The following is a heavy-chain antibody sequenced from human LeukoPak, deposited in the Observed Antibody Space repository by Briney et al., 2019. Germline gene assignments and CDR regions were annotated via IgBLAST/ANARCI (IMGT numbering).Heavy chain of an antibody. Sequence: GGSLRLSCAASGFTFSSYGMSWVRQAPGKGLEWVSAISGSGGSTYYADSVKGRFTISRDNAKNTLYLQMNSLRVEDTAVYYCVCLGLGGLSLDWGQGTLVTVSS. CDR2: ISGSGGST. J-gene: IGHJ4*02. CDR1: GFTFSSYG. CDR3: VCLGLGGLSLD. D-gene: IGHD3-16*01. V-gene: IGHV3-23*01.